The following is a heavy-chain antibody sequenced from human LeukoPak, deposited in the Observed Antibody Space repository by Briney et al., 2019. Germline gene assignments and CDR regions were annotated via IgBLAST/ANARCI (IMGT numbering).Heavy chain of an antibody. J-gene: IGHJ4*02. V-gene: IGHV3-21*05. CDR3: ARDTYEPGLIDF. D-gene: IGHD3-3*01. Sequence: TFXXYAMNWVRQAPGKGLEWISYINSGSSDIHYTQSVRGRFIISRDNAKNTLYLQMNSLRAEDTAVYFCARDTYEPGLIDFWGQGTLVSVSS. CDR2: INSGSSDI. CDR1: TFXXYA.